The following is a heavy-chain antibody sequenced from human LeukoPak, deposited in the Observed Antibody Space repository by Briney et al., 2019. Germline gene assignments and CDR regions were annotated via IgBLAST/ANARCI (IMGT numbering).Heavy chain of an antibody. D-gene: IGHD3-16*02. J-gene: IGHJ6*03. CDR2: INSDGSST. CDR3: ARVSLYDYVWGSYRYNYYMDV. V-gene: IGHV3-74*01. CDR1: GFTFSTFA. Sequence: GGSLRLSCAASGFTFSTFAMIWVRQAPGKGLVWVSRINSDGSSTSYADSVKGRFTISRDNAKNTLYLQMNSLRAEDTAGYYCARVSLYDYVWGSYRYNYYMDVWGKGTTVTIS.